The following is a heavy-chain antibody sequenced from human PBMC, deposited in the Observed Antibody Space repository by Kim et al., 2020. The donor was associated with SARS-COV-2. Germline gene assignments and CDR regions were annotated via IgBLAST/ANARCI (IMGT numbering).Heavy chain of an antibody. Sequence: GATQYAASVKGRFTISRDDSRSIAYLLMNNLKTEDTATYYCVRDRGRPALHWGQGALVTVSS. V-gene: IGHV3-49*02. CDR3: VRDRGRPALH. CDR2: GAT. D-gene: IGHD6-25*01. J-gene: IGHJ4*02.